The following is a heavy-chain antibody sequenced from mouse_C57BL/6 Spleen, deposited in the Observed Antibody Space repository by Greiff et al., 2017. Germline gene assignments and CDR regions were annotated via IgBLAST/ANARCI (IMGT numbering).Heavy chain of an antibody. CDR1: GFTFSSYG. V-gene: IGHV5-6*02. CDR2: ISSGGSYT. Sequence: EVKLEESGGDLVKPGGSLKLSCAASGFTFSSYGMSWVRQTPDKRLEWVATISSGGSYTYYPDSVKGRFTISRDNAKNTLYLQMSSLRSEDTAMYYRERHGGSSYVYAMDDWGQGTSVTVAS. J-gene: IGHJ4*01. CDR3: ERHGGSSYVYAMDD. D-gene: IGHD1-1*01.